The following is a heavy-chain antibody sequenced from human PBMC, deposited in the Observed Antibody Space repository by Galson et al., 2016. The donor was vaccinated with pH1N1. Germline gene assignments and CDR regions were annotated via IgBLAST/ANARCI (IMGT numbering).Heavy chain of an antibody. CDR2: IIPLYGTT. D-gene: IGHD2-8*01. V-gene: IGHV1-69*13. CDR1: GDTFSKFG. CDR3: ARSACINGICHKDYYGMDV. Sequence: SVKVSCKAPGDTFSKFGISWVRQAPGQGLEWMGRIIPLYGTTNYAPKFQGRVTITADESTSTAYIEMSSLRSEDTAVYYCARSACINGICHKDYYGMDVWGQGTSCTASS. J-gene: IGHJ6*02.